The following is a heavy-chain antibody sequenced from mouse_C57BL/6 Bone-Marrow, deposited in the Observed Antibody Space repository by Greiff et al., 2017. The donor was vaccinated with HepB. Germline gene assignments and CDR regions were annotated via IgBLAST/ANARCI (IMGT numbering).Heavy chain of an antibody. Sequence: EVQGVESGGGLVKPGGSLKLSCAASGFTFSSYTMSWVRQTPEKRLEWVATISGGGGNTYYPDSVKGRFTISSDNAKNTLYLQMSSLRSEDTALYYCARHITTLYYYAMDYWGQGTSVTVSS. CDR3: ARHITTLYYYAMDY. D-gene: IGHD1-1*01. CDR1: GFTFSSYT. J-gene: IGHJ4*01. V-gene: IGHV5-9*01. CDR2: ISGGGGNT.